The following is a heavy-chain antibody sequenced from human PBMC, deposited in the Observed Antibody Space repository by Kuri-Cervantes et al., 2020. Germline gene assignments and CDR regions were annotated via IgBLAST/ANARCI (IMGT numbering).Heavy chain of an antibody. CDR2: INHSGST. J-gene: IGHJ3*02. V-gene: IGHV4-34*01. Sequence: SETLSLTCAVYGGSFSGYYWSWIRQPPGKGLEWIGEINHSGSTNYNPSLKSRATISVDTSKNQFSLKLSSVTAADTAVYYCAQRHDYGDYGDAFDIWGQGTMVTVSS. CDR1: GGSFSGYY. CDR3: AQRHDYGDYGDAFDI. D-gene: IGHD4-17*01.